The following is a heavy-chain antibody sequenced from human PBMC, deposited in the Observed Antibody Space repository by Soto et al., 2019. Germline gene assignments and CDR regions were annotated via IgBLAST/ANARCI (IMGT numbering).Heavy chain of an antibody. D-gene: IGHD3-3*01. CDR2: ISYDGSNK. V-gene: IGHV3-30*18. Sequence: GGALRLSCAASGFTFSSYGMHWVRQAPGKGLEWVAVISYDGSNKYYADSVKGRFTIYRDNSKNTLYLQMNSLRAEDTAVYYCAKDLRYDFLSGTFDYWGKGTLVTVS. J-gene: IGHJ4*02. CDR3: AKDLRYDFLSGTFDY. CDR1: GFTFSSYG.